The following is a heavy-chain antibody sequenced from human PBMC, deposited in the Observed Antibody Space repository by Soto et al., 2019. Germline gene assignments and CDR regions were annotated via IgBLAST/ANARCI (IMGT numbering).Heavy chain of an antibody. V-gene: IGHV1-69*01. CDR3: ARGLPGGYDSSGNGMDV. CDR2: IIPIFGTA. CDR1: GGTFSSYA. D-gene: IGHD3-22*01. J-gene: IGHJ6*02. Sequence: QVQLVQSGAEVKKPGSSVKVSCKASGGTFSSYAISWVRQAPGQGLEWMGGIIPIFGTAHYAQKFQGRVTMTADDSTSTAYMELSSLRSEDTAVYYCARGLPGGYDSSGNGMDVWGQGTTVTVSS.